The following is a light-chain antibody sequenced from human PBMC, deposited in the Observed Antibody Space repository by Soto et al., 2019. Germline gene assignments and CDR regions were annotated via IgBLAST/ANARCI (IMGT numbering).Light chain of an antibody. J-gene: IGKJ1*01. CDR1: QSVSNN. V-gene: IGKV3-15*01. CDR2: GAS. CDR3: XQXXNWPRT. Sequence: EIVMTQSPATLSVSPGERATLSCRASQSVSNNLAWYQQKPGQAPRLLIYGASTRATGIPARFSGSGSGTEFTLTISSXQSEDFXLXXXXQXXNWPRTFGQGTKVDIK.